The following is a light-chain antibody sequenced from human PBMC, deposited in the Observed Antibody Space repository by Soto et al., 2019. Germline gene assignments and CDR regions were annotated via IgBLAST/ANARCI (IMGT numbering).Light chain of an antibody. CDR2: DVS. V-gene: IGLV2-14*01. Sequence: QSVLTQPASVSGSPGQSITISCTGTSSDVGGYNNVSWYQQHPGKAPKLMIYDVSNRPSGVSNRFSGSKSGNTASLTISGLQAEDEADYYCSSYTSSSTLPVVFGGGTKLTVL. CDR1: SSDVGGYNN. CDR3: SSYTSSSTLPVV. J-gene: IGLJ2*01.